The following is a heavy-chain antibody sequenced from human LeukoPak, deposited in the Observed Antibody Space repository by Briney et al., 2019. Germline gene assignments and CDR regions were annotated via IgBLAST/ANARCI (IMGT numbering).Heavy chain of an antibody. CDR3: ATSPDAFDI. Sequence: GGSLRLSCAASGFSFSTYSMNWVRQAPGKGLEWVSYITSSGDSIYYADSVKGRITISRDNAKNSLYLQMNSLRAEDTAVYYCATSPDAFDIWGQGTMVTVSS. V-gene: IGHV3-48*01. CDR2: ITSSGDSI. CDR1: GFSFSTYS. J-gene: IGHJ3*02.